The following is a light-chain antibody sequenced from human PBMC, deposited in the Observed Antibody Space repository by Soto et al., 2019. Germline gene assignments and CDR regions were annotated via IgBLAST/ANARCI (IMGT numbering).Light chain of an antibody. CDR3: QQYGSSPPIT. CDR1: QSVSSSY. Sequence: EIVLTQSPGTLSLSPGERATLSCRASQSVSSSYLAWYQQKPGQAPRLLIYGASSRATGIPDRFSGSGSGTDLTLTISRLEPEDFAVYYCQQYGSSPPITFGQGTRLGIK. CDR2: GAS. J-gene: IGKJ5*01. V-gene: IGKV3-20*01.